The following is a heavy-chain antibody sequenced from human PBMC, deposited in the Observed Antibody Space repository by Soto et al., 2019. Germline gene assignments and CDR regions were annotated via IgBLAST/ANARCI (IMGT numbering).Heavy chain of an antibody. V-gene: IGHV5-51*01. J-gene: IGHJ6*02. Sequence: GESLKISCTASGYKFTTYWIGWVRQMPGKGLEWMGIIYGGDSDTRYNPSFQGQVTFSVDKSISTAYLQWSSLKASDTAMYYCARTAAAGKYYYGMDVWGQGTTVTVSS. CDR2: IYGGDSDT. CDR3: ARTAAAGKYYYGMDV. D-gene: IGHD6-13*01. CDR1: GYKFTTYW.